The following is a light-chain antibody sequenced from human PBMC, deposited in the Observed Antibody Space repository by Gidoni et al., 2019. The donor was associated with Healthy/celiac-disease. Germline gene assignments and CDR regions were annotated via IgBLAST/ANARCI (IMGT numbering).Light chain of an antibody. CDR1: QIISSY. CDR2: AAS. V-gene: IGKV1-39*01. J-gene: IGKJ2*03. Sequence: IQMNQSPSSLSASVGDRVTITCRASQIISSYLNWYQQKPGTAPKLLIDAASSLQSGVPSRFSGCGSGTDFTLTISNLQPEDFATYYCQQSYSTPRSFGQGTKLEIK. CDR3: QQSYSTPRS.